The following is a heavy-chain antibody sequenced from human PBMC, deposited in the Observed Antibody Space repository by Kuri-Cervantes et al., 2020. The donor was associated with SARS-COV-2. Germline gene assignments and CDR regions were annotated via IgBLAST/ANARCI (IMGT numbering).Heavy chain of an antibody. Sequence: GGSLRLSCSASGFSFSSYAMHWARQPPGKGLEYVSAISSNGGSTYYADSVKGRFTISRDNSKSTLYLQMSSLRAEDTAVYYCVKVSRGSPEYYWGQGILVTVSS. J-gene: IGHJ4*02. CDR3: VKVSRGSPEYY. V-gene: IGHV3-64D*08. CDR2: ISSNGGST. D-gene: IGHD1-26*01. CDR1: GFSFSSYA.